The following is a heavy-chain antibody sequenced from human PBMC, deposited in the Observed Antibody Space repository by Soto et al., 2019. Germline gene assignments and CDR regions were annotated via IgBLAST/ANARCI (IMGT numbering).Heavy chain of an antibody. CDR2: VYHSGTT. CDR3: TRSLYSSSWYAGS. CDR1: GYSISSGYY. D-gene: IGHD6-13*01. Sequence: PSETLSLTCGVSGYSISSGYYWGWIRQPPGKGLEWIGSVYHSGTTYYNPSLKSRVTISLDTSKNQFSLRLTSVTAADTAVYFCTRSLYSSSWYAGSWGQGTLVTVSS. J-gene: IGHJ4*02. V-gene: IGHV4-38-2*01.